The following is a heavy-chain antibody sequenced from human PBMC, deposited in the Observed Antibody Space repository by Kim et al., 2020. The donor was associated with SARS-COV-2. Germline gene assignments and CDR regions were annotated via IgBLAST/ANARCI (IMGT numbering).Heavy chain of an antibody. V-gene: IGHV4-39*01. J-gene: IGHJ4*02. CDR2: ISNSGNT. Sequence: SETLSLTCSVSGGSISGGTSYWGWVRQPPGKALEWIGSISNSGNTFVNPSLYGRVTMSVDTANYQFSLKLTSMSAADTAIYFCARHKATGSSYAAFDSWGQGLLVNVST. D-gene: IGHD1-26*01. CDR3: ARHKATGSSYAAFDS. CDR1: GGSISGGTSY.